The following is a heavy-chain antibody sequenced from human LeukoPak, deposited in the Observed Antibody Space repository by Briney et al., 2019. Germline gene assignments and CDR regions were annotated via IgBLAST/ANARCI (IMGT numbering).Heavy chain of an antibody. D-gene: IGHD2-2*02. Sequence: GASVKVSCKASGYTFTSYGISWVRQAPGQGLEWMGWISAYNGNTNYAQKLQGRVTMTTDTSTSTAYMELRSLRSDDTAVYYCAREGYCASSTCDKKYYGMDVWGQGTTVTVSS. V-gene: IGHV1-18*01. CDR2: ISAYNGNT. CDR3: AREGYCASSTCDKKYYGMDV. CDR1: GYTFTSYG. J-gene: IGHJ6*02.